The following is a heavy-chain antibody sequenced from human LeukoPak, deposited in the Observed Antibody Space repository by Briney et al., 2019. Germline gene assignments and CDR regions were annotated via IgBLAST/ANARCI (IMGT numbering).Heavy chain of an antibody. V-gene: IGHV4-59*01. J-gene: IGHJ4*02. D-gene: IGHD3-10*01. CDR1: NGSLSTYY. Sequence: SETLSLTCIVSNGSLSTYYWSWVPQSPGKGLEWSGYIYYSGNTNYNPSLQSRVTISLDTSKNQFSLKLSSVTAADTAVYYCARASGSGSYYGIDYWGQGTLVTVSS. CDR3: ARASGSGSYYGIDY. CDR2: IYYSGNT.